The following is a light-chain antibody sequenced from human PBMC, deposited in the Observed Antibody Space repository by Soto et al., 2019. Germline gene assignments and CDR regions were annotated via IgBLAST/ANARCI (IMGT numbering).Light chain of an antibody. CDR2: DVS. J-gene: IGLJ2*01. CDR3: SSYTSSSIPVV. CDR1: SSDVGGYNY. V-gene: IGLV2-14*01. Sequence: QSALTQPASVSGSPGQSITISCTGTSSDVGGYNYVSWYQQRPGKAPKLMIYDVSNRPSGVSTRFSGSKSGNTASLTISGLQAEDEADYYFSSYTSSSIPVVFGGGTKLTVL.